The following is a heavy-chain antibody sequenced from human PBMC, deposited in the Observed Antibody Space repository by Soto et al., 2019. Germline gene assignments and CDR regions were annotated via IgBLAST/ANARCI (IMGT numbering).Heavy chain of an antibody. V-gene: IGHV3-30*03. D-gene: IGHD3-10*02. Sequence: QVQLVESGGGVVQPGRSLRLSCAGSGFIFSNYGMHWVRQAPGKGLEWVAFISYDGSDILYADSVKGRFTISRDNSKSTLFLHMNRPRAEDTAVYFCAIVRVADSPLDHSGQGSLVTVSS. CDR2: ISYDGSDI. CDR3: AIVRVADSPLDH. CDR1: GFIFSNYG. J-gene: IGHJ4*02.